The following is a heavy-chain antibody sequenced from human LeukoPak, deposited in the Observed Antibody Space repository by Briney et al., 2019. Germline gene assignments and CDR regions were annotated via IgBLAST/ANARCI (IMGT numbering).Heavy chain of an antibody. V-gene: IGHV3-21*01. CDR2: ISSSSSYI. Sequence: PGGSLRLSCAASGFTFSSYAMSWVRQAPGKGLEWVSSISSSSSYIYYADSVKGRFTVSRDNAKNLLYLQMNSLRAEDTAVYYCARFVPGYYYMDVWGKGTTVTVSS. D-gene: IGHD3-10*02. J-gene: IGHJ6*03. CDR1: GFTFSSYA. CDR3: ARFVPGYYYMDV.